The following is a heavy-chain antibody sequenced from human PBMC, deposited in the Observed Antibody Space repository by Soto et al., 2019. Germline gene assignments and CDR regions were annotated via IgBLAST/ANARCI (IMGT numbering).Heavy chain of an antibody. CDR1: GYTFTSYA. CDR2: INAGNGNT. V-gene: IGHV1-3*01. CDR3: ARGPGGPKGYFDL. D-gene: IGHD3-10*01. Sequence: ASVKVSCKASGYTFTSYAMHWVRQAPGQRLEWMGWINAGNGNTKYSQRFQGRVTITRDTSASTAYMELSSLRSEDTAVYYCARGPGGPKGYFDLWGRGTLVTVSS. J-gene: IGHJ2*01.